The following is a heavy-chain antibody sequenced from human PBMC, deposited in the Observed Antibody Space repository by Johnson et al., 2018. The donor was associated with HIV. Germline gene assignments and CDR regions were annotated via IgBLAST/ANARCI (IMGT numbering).Heavy chain of an antibody. V-gene: IGHV3-74*01. J-gene: IGHJ3*02. CDR3: IRGQSPLYDAFDI. D-gene: IGHD2-2*02. CDR2: MTSDGSST. CDR1: GFTLSSYW. Sequence: VQLVESGGGLVQPGGSLRLSCAASGFTLSSYWIHWVRQAPGKGLVWVSRMTSDGSSTSYADSVKGRFTISIDNAKNTLYLQMHSLRAEDTAVYYCIRGQSPLYDAFDIWGQGTMVTVSS.